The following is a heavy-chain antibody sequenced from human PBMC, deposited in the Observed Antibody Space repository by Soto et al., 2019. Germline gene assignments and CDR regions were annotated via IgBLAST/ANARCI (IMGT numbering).Heavy chain of an antibody. J-gene: IGHJ4*02. Sequence: QVQLVQSGAEVKKPGASVKVSCKASGYTFTSYAMHWVRQAPGQRLEWMGWINAGNGNTKYSQKFQGRVTITRDTSASTAYMELSSLRSEDTAVYYCARGGHGSGSPWYWGQGTLVTVSS. D-gene: IGHD3-10*01. CDR1: GYTFTSYA. CDR3: ARGGHGSGSPWY. V-gene: IGHV1-3*01. CDR2: INAGNGNT.